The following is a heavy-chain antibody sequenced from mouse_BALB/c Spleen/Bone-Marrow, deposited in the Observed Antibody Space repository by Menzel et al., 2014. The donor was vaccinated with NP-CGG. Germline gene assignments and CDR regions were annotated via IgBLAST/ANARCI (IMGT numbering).Heavy chain of an antibody. CDR2: ISSGGSYT. CDR1: GFTFSSYG. J-gene: IGHJ3*01. CDR3: AKNYYSGYAAY. V-gene: IGHV5-6*01. D-gene: IGHD1-2*01. Sequence: EMHLAASGGDLLKPGGSLKLSCAASGFTFSSYGMSWVRQTPDKRLEWVATISSGGSYTYYPDSVKGRCIISRDNAKNTLFLQMCKGRSEDTALYYCAKNYYSGYAAYWGQGTLVTVAA.